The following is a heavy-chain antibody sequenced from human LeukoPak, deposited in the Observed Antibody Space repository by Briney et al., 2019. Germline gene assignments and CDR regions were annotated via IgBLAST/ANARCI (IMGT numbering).Heavy chain of an antibody. J-gene: IGHJ5*02. CDR2: INPSGGST. D-gene: IGHD2-2*02. V-gene: IGHV1-46*01. Sequence: ASVKVSCKASGYTFTSYYMHWVRQAPGQGLERMGIINPSGGSTSYAQKFQGRVTMTRDTSTSTVYMELSSLRSEDTAVYYCARSYCSSTSCYKEWFGPWGQGTLVTVSS. CDR3: ARSYCSSTSCYKEWFGP. CDR1: GYTFTSYY.